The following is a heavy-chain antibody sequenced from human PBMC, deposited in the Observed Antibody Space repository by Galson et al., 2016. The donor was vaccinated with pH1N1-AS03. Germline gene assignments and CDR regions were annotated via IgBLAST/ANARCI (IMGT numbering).Heavy chain of an antibody. V-gene: IGHV3-15*01. D-gene: IGHD3-22*01. Sequence: SPRLSCAASGFSFSNAGMSWVRQAPGKGLEWVGRLKSKTDGETPDYAAPVKGRFTLSRDDLKNTLYLQMNSLKTEYTAVYYCATDLLSDTSGYYRICGQGTMVTVSS. CDR2: LKSKTDGETP. CDR1: GFSFSNAG. CDR3: ATDLLSDTSGYYRI. J-gene: IGHJ3*02.